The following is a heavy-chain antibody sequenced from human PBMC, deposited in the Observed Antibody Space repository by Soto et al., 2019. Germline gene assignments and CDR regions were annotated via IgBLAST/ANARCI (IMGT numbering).Heavy chain of an antibody. J-gene: IGHJ6*04. CDR2: MGGVTSYI. V-gene: IGHV3-21*01. D-gene: IGHD3-10*01. Sequence: PGGSMRLSCEASGYTFITYIMHWVRQAPGKGLERVASMGGVTSYINYADSVRGRFTISRDNAQKSLYLHMSDLRVDDAAVYYCAIEVELTAHRPQYYRGMDGWGTGTSVTVSS. CDR3: AIEVELTAHRPQYYRGMDG. CDR1: GYTFITYI.